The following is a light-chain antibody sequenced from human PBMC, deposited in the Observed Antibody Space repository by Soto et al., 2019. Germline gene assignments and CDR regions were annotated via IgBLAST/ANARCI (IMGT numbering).Light chain of an antibody. J-gene: IGKJ1*01. Sequence: DIQMTQTPSAGSASVVDRVTITFLASQSISSYLNWYQQKPGKAPKLLIYAACSLQGGVPSRFSGCGSGIDFTLTICSLQPEDFATYYCGQSFRLRKFGQGAMVDVK. CDR3: GQSFRLRK. V-gene: IGKV1-39*01. CDR2: AAC. CDR1: QSISSY.